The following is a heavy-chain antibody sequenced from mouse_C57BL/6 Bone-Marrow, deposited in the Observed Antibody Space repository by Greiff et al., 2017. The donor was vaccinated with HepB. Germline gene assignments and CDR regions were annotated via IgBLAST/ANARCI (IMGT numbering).Heavy chain of an antibody. CDR3: ARSLLYWYFDV. D-gene: IGHD2-10*01. CDR2: IHPNSGST. CDR1: GYTFTSYW. V-gene: IGHV1-64*01. Sequence: QVQLQQSGAELVKPGASVKLSCKASGYTFTSYWMHWVKQRTGQGLEWIGMIHPNSGSTNYNEKFKSKATLTVDKSSSTAYMQLSSLTSEDSAIYYCARSLLYWYFDVWGTGTPVTVSS. J-gene: IGHJ1*03.